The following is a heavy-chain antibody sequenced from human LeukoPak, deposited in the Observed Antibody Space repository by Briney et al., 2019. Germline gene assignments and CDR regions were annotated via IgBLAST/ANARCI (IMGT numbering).Heavy chain of an antibody. CDR1: GVSISSSNYY. J-gene: IGHJ4*02. D-gene: IGHD6-19*01. CDR3: ARLDSSGPEDF. V-gene: IGHV4-39*01. Sequence: SETLSLTCTVSGVSISSSNYYWGWIRQPPGKGLEWIGNIYYRGSTYYNPSLKSRVTISVDTSRNQFSLKLYSVTAADTAVYYCARLDSSGPEDFWGQGTMVIVSS. CDR2: IYYRGST.